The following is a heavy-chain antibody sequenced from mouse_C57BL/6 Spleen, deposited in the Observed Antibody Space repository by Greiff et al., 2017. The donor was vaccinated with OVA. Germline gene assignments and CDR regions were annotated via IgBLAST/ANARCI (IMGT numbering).Heavy chain of an antibody. CDR3: ARDYGSSAHWYFDV. J-gene: IGHJ1*03. V-gene: IGHV2-6*03. Sequence: VHLVESGPGLVAPSQSLSITCTVSGFSLTSYGVHWVRQPPGKGLEWLVVIWSDGSTTYNSALKSRLSISKDNSKSQVFLKMNSLQTDDTAMYYCARDYGSSAHWYFDVWGTGTTVTVSS. CDR2: IWSDGST. D-gene: IGHD1-1*01. CDR1: GFSLTSYG.